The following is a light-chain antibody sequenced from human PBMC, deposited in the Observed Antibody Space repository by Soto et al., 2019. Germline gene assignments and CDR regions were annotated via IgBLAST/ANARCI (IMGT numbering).Light chain of an antibody. CDR2: GNS. J-gene: IGLJ1*01. CDR3: QSYDSSLSGLV. Sequence: QLVLTQPPSVSGAPGQRVTISCTGSSSNIGAGYDVHWYQQLPGTAPKLLIYGNSNRPSGVPDRFSGSKSGTSASLAITGLQADDEADYYCQSYDSSLSGLVFGTGTKVTVL. V-gene: IGLV1-40*01. CDR1: SSNIGAGYD.